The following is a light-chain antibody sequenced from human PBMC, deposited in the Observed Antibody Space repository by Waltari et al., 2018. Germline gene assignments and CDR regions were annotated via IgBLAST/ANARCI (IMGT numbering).Light chain of an antibody. V-gene: IGKV3-20*01. CDR2: GSS. CDR1: QSLSSSY. J-gene: IGKJ2*01. Sequence: IVLTQSPGTLSLSPGHTRTLSCRASQSLSSSYLAWYQQRPGQAPRLLSYGSSNRATGIPDRFSGSGSGTHFTLIISGLEPEDSAVYYCQQFGSSPRGTFGQGTKLEIK. CDR3: QQFGSSPRGT.